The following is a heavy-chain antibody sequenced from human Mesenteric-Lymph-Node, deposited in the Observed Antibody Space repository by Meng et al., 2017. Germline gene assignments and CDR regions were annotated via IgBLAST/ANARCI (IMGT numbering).Heavy chain of an antibody. CDR1: GYSFTSYW. Sequence: GESLKISCKASGYSFTSYWIGWVRQMPGKGLEWMRIIYTSDSDTRYTPFFHGQVAISADTSISTAYLQWSSLKASDTAMYYCATSRTHSSGWYYFDSWGQGTLVTVSS. CDR3: ATSRTHSSGWYYFDS. J-gene: IGHJ4*02. V-gene: IGHV5-51*01. D-gene: IGHD6-19*01. CDR2: IYTSDSDT.